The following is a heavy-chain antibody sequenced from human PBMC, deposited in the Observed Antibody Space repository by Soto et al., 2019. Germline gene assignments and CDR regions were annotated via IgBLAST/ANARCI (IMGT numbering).Heavy chain of an antibody. CDR2: VSAYNGER. J-gene: IGHJ4*01. V-gene: IGHV1-18*01. CDR1: GYTFTNYG. D-gene: IGHD6-6*01. CDR3: SRGTSIPASGDY. Sequence: QVQLVQSGGEVKKPGASVKVSCKASGYTFTNYGINWVRQAPGQGLEWLGWVSAYNGERRYAQRVQARVIMTTDTSTTTAYMELRSLRSDDTAVYYCSRGTSIPASGDYCGQGTLVTVSS.